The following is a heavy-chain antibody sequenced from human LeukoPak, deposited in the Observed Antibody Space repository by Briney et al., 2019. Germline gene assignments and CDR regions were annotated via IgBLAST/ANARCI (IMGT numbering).Heavy chain of an antibody. J-gene: IGHJ4*02. CDR2: ISSSGITI. D-gene: IGHD3-22*01. Sequence: PGGSLRLSCAASRFTFSDYYMSWIRQAPGKGLEWVSYISSSGITIHYADSVKSRFIISRDNAKNSLYLQMNSLRAEDTAVYYCAREPPDSYDSSGYAFAYWGQGTLVTVSS. V-gene: IGHV3-11*01. CDR3: AREPPDSYDSSGYAFAY. CDR1: RFTFSDYY.